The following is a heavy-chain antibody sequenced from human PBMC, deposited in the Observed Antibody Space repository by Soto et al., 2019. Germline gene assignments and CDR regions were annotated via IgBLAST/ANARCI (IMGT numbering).Heavy chain of an antibody. CDR1: GGSISGGGYY. CDR2: IYYTGST. D-gene: IGHD4-17*01. V-gene: IGHV4-31*03. J-gene: IGHJ6*02. CDR3: ATDPEVNYADYGRSDYYYGMDA. Sequence: PSETLSLTCTVSGGSISGGGYYWSWIRQHPGKGLEWIGYIYYTGSTYYNPSLKSRVTISVDTSKNQFSLNLTSVTAADTAVYYCATDPEVNYADYGRSDYYYGMDAWRQGTTVTVSS.